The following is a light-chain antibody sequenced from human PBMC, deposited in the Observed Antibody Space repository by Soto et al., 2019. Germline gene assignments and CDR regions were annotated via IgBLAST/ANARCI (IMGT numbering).Light chain of an antibody. CDR3: QQYYRSAFT. V-gene: IGKV4-1*01. Sequence: DIVMAQSPGSLAVSLGERATINCKSSQSALSSSNKKNCLAWYQRKPGQPPKLIIYWASTRESGVPDRLSGGGSGTKFNLTVINLRAEDVALYYCQQYYRSAFTFGQGPKIQIK. J-gene: IGKJ2*01. CDR2: WAS. CDR1: QSALSSSNKKNC.